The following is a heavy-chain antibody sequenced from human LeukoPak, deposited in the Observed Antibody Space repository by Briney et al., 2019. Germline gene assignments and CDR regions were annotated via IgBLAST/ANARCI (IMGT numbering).Heavy chain of an antibody. CDR3: ARLRGSYWNDAFDI. J-gene: IGHJ3*02. Sequence: GASEKVSCNPSGYTFTVYDINWVRQATGQGLEWMGWMNPNSGNTGYAQKFQGRVTITRNTSISTAYMELSSLRSEDTAVYYCARLRGSYWNDAFDIWGQGTMVTVSS. CDR1: GYTFTVYD. V-gene: IGHV1-8*03. CDR2: MNPNSGNT. D-gene: IGHD1-26*01.